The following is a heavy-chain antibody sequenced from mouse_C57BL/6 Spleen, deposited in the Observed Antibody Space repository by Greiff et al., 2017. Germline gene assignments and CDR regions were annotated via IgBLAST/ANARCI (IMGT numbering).Heavy chain of an antibody. V-gene: IGHV1-53*01. CDR2: INPSNGGT. J-gene: IGHJ2*01. D-gene: IGHD3-2*02. CDR1: GYTFTSYW. Sequence: VQLQQPGAELVKPGASVKLSCKASGYTFTSYWMHWVKQRPGQGLEWIGNINPSNGGTNYNEKFKSKATLTVDKSSSTAYMQLSSLTSEDSAVYCCARCEAQAPFDYWGQGTTLTVSS. CDR3: ARCEAQAPFDY.